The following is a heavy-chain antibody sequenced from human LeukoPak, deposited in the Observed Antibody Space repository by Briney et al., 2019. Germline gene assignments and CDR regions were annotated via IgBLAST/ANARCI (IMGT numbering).Heavy chain of an antibody. CDR2: ISENVVTT. CDR1: GFTFAAYA. J-gene: IGHJ4*02. V-gene: IGHV3-23*01. CDR3: TKSRGIYDNSGWRTFDY. Sequence: PGGSLRLSCAASGFTFAAYAMTWVRQAPGKGLEWVSVISENVVTTYYADSVKGRFTISRDNSKNTLYLQMNSLRAEDTAIYYCTKSRGIYDNSGWRTFDYWGQGTLVTVSP. D-gene: IGHD3-22*01.